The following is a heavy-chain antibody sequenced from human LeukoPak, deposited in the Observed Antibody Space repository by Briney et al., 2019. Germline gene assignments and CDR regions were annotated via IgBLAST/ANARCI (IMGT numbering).Heavy chain of an antibody. CDR1: GYTLTELS. CDR3: ATDLPFHYYYGMDV. Sequence: ASVKVSCKVSGYTLTELSMHWVRQAPGKGLEWMGGFDPKDGETIYAQKFQGRVTMTEDTSTDTAYMELSSLRSEDTAVYCCATDLPFHYYYGMDVWGQGTTVTVSS. V-gene: IGHV1-24*01. D-gene: IGHD2/OR15-2a*01. J-gene: IGHJ6*02. CDR2: FDPKDGET.